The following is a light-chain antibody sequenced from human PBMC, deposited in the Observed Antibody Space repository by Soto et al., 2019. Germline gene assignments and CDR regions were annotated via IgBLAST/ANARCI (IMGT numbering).Light chain of an antibody. CDR1: QGIRNE. Sequence: DIQMTQSPSSRSASVGDRVAITCRASQGIRNELGWYQQKPGKAPKRLIYGASSLHSGVPSRFSGSGSGTEFTLTISSLQPEDFATYYCLQHNSYPGTFGQGTRVEIK. CDR2: GAS. J-gene: IGKJ1*01. V-gene: IGKV1-17*01. CDR3: LQHNSYPGT.